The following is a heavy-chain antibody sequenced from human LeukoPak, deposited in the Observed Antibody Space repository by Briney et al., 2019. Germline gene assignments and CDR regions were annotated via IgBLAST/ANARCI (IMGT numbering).Heavy chain of an antibody. V-gene: IGHV3-49*04. Sequence: GGSLRLSCRGSGLSFGGDAVSWVRRAPGKGLEWVGLIRDKVSGETTEYVASVRGRFTISRDDSRSIAYLQMTRLKTEDTAVYYCTINYYNGSLYEDYWGQGTLVTVSS. CDR2: IRDKVSGETT. J-gene: IGHJ4*02. CDR1: GLSFGGDA. D-gene: IGHD3-22*01. CDR3: TINYYNGSLYEDY.